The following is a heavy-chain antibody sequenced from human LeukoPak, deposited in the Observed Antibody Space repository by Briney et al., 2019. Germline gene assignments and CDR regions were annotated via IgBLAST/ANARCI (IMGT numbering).Heavy chain of an antibody. Sequence: GGSLRLSCAASGFTFSDYYMNWIRQAPGKGLEWVSYISSSGSTIYYADSVKGRFTISRDNAKNSLYLQMSSLRADDTAVYYCARDLPTGSDYFDYWGQGTLVTVSS. V-gene: IGHV3-11*04. CDR3: ARDLPTGSDYFDY. D-gene: IGHD6-6*01. J-gene: IGHJ4*02. CDR2: ISSSGSTI. CDR1: GFTFSDYY.